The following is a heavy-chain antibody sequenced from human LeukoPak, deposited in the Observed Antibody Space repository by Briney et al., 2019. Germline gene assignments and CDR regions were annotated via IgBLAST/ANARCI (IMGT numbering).Heavy chain of an antibody. D-gene: IGHD3-22*01. CDR1: GFAFRNNA. CDR2: ISYSGGST. Sequence: GGSLRLSCVASGFAFRNNAMSWVRQAPGKGLEWVSLISYSGGSTNYADSVKGRFTISRDNSKNTLYLPMNTLRAEDTAIYYCASSYGSSAYYPFDYWGQGTLVTVFS. V-gene: IGHV3-23*01. J-gene: IGHJ4*02. CDR3: ASSYGSSAYYPFDY.